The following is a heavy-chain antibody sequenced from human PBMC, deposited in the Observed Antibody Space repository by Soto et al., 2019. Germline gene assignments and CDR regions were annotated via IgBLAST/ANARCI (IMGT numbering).Heavy chain of an antibody. CDR3: AKDLVYGYYLDDAFDI. V-gene: IGHV3-30*18. CDR1: GFTFSSYG. Sequence: GGSLRLSCAASGFTFSSYGMHWVRQAPGKGLEWVAVISYDGSNKYYADSVKGRFTISRDNSKNTLFLQMNSLRAEDTAVYYCAKDLVYGYYLDDAFDIWGQGTMVTVSS. CDR2: ISYDGSNK. D-gene: IGHD3-3*01. J-gene: IGHJ3*02.